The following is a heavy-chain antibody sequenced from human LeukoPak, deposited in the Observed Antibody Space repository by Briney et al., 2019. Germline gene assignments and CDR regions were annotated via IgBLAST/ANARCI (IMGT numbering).Heavy chain of an antibody. CDR1: GFTFSSYA. CDR3: ARVTGYVIEDYFDY. J-gene: IGHJ4*02. V-gene: IGHV3-11*01. Sequence: GGSLRLSCAASGFTFSSYAMSWIRQAPGKGLEWVSYISSSGSTIYYADSVKGRFTISRDNAKNSLYLQMNSLRAEDTAVYYCARVTGYVIEDYFDYWGQGTLVTVSS. D-gene: IGHD3-22*01. CDR2: ISSSGSTI.